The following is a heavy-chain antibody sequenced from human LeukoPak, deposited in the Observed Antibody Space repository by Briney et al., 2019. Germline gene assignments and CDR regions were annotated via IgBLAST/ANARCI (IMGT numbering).Heavy chain of an antibody. CDR2: INPNSGGT. D-gene: IGHD6-13*01. V-gene: IGHV1-2*02. J-gene: IGHJ6*02. CDR1: GYTFTGYY. CDR3: ARDRRSEQQLGVWDYYYYGMDV. Sequence: ASVKVSCKASGYTFTGYYMHWVRQAPGQGLEWMGWINPNSGGTNYAQKFQGRVTMTRDTSISTAYIELSRLRSDDTAVYYCARDRRSEQQLGVWDYYYYGMDVWGQGTTVTVSS.